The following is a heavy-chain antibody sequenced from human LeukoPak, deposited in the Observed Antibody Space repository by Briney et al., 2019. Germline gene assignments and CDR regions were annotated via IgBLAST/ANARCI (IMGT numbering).Heavy chain of an antibody. D-gene: IGHD3-22*01. J-gene: IGHJ3*02. Sequence: PSQTLSLTCTVSGGSISSYYWSWIRQPPGKGLEWIGYIYYSGSTNYNPSLKSRVTISVDTSKNQFSLKLSSVTAADTAVYYCARRGHYYYDSSGYYYGSAFDIWGQGTMVTVSS. CDR2: IYYSGST. V-gene: IGHV4-59*08. CDR3: ARRGHYYYDSSGYYYGSAFDI. CDR1: GGSISSYY.